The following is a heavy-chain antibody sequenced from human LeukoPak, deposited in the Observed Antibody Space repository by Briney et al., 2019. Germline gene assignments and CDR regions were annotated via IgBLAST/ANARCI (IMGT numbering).Heavy chain of an antibody. V-gene: IGHV1-69*06. CDR2: IIPIFGTA. Sequence: SVKVSCKASGGTFSSYAISWVRQAPGQGLEWMGGIIPIFGTANYAQKFQGRVTITADKSTSTAYMELSSLRSEDTAVYYCASTSDRVFEPIFGYYYYYMDVWGKGTTVTVSS. CDR3: ASTSDRVFEPIFGYYYYYMDV. CDR1: GGTFSSYA. D-gene: IGHD3-3*01. J-gene: IGHJ6*03.